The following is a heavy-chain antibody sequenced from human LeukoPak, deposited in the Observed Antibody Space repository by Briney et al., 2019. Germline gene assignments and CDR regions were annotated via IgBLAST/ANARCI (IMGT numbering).Heavy chain of an antibody. V-gene: IGHV3-48*02. J-gene: IGHJ4*02. CDR1: GFTFSSYS. D-gene: IGHD2-8*02. CDR2: IGSSTSPI. Sequence: PGGSLRLSCAASGFTFSSYSMNWVRQAPGKGLEWISYIGSSTSPIYYADSVKGRFTISRDNAENSLYLQMNSLRDEDTAVYYCARIKLDSYWSYDYWGQGTLVTVSS. CDR3: ARIKLDSYWSYDY.